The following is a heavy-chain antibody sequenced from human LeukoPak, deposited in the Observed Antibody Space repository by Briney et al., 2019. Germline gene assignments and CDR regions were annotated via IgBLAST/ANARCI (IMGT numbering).Heavy chain of an antibody. Sequence: SETLSLTCTVSGGSIRSYYWSWIRQPPGKGLEWIGYIYYSGSTNYNPSLKSRVTISVDASKNQFSLKLSSVTAADTAVYYCAGAGSYSDAFDIWGQGTMVTVSS. CDR2: IYYSGST. CDR3: AGAGSYSDAFDI. J-gene: IGHJ3*02. CDR1: GGSIRSYY. V-gene: IGHV4-59*01. D-gene: IGHD1-26*01.